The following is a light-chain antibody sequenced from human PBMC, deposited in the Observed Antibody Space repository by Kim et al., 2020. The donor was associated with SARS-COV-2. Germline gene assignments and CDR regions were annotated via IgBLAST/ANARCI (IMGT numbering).Light chain of an antibody. CDR1: TFGDKY. CDR2: EDT. V-gene: IGLV3-1*01. J-gene: IGLJ2*01. CDR3: QAWDSSHVV. Sequence: VSPGQTARVTCSVDTFGDKYVSWYQQEYAQSPLLVIDEDTKRPSGIPERFSGSTSGNTAPLTIGGTQAMDDADYYCQAWDSSHVVFGGGTQLTVL.